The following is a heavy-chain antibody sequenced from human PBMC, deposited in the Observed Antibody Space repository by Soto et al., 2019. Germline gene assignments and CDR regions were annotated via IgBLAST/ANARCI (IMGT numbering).Heavy chain of an antibody. CDR1: GYTFTSYA. V-gene: IGHV1-3*01. J-gene: IGHJ5*02. CDR3: ARAEGRRIWSGSSGFDP. Sequence: ASVKVSCKASGYTFTSYAMHWVRQAPGQRLEWMGWINAGNGNTKYSQKLQGRVTMTRDTSTSTAYMELSSLRSEDTAVYYCARAEGRRIWSGSSGFDPWGQGTLVNVAS. CDR2: INAGNGNT. D-gene: IGHD3-3*01.